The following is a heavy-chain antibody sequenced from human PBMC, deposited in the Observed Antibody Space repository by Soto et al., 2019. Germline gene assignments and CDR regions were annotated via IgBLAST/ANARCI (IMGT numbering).Heavy chain of an antibody. CDR1: GYIFSTYA. J-gene: IGHJ3*02. CDR3: VRDGVPPPRAFDI. V-gene: IGHV1-18*01. D-gene: IGHD2-8*01. Sequence: GAAVKVSCKASGYIFSTYAVSWVRQAPGQGLEWMGWISGYNGNTDYAQKFQGRVTMTTDTSTSTAYMELRSLGSDDTAVYYCVRDGVPPPRAFDIWGQGTLVTVSS. CDR2: ISGYNGNT.